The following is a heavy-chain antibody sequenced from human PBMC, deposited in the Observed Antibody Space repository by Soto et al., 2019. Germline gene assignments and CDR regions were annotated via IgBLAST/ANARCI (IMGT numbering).Heavy chain of an antibody. CDR1: GFTFSGFD. V-gene: IGHV3-13*01. D-gene: IGHD6-13*01. J-gene: IGHJ4*02. CDR3: AKSQEIGTHFFDS. Sequence: WGSLRLSCEASGFTFSGFDMHWVRQPTGKGLEWVSSIGTAGDTYYAVSVKGRFTISRDNAKNSLSLQMNSLRAGDMAVYFCAKSQEIGTHFFDSLGQGTQVTVPQ. CDR2: IGTAGDT.